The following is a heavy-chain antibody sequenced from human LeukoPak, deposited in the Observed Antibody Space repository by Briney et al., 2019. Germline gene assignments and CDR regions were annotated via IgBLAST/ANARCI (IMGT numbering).Heavy chain of an antibody. CDR3: ASSYSSSWYGSAFDY. V-gene: IGHV1-2*02. CDR2: INPNSGGT. D-gene: IGHD6-13*01. Sequence: ASVKVSCKASGYTFTGYYMHWVRQAPGQGLEWMGWINPNSGGTNYAQKFQGRVTMTRDRSISTAYMELSRLRSDDTAVYYCASSYSSSWYGSAFDYWGQGTLVTVSS. J-gene: IGHJ4*02. CDR1: GYTFTGYY.